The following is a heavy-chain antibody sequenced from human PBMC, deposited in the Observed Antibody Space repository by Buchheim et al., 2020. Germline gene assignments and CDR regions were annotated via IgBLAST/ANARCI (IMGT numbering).Heavy chain of an antibody. J-gene: IGHJ4*02. V-gene: IGHV4-61*01. CDR1: GGSVSSGSYY. CDR2: IYYSGST. CDR3: ARGISMVRGVIINFDY. Sequence: QVQLQESGPGLVKPSETLSLTCTVSGGSVSSGSYYWSWIRQPPGKGLEWIGYIYYSGSTNYNSSLKSRVTISVDTSKKQFSLKLSSVTAADTAVYYCARGISMVRGVIINFDYWGQGTL. D-gene: IGHD3-10*01.